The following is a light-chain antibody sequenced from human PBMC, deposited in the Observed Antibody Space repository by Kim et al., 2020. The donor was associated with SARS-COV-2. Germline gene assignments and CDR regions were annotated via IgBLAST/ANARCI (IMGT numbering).Light chain of an antibody. J-gene: IGKJ5*01. CDR2: DVS. CDR3: QQFDTSFSIT. CDR1: QPIGSGY. Sequence: EVVLTQSPATLSVSPGDSATLSCRASQPIGSGYLVWYQQRAGQAPRPLIYDVSDRVTGVPSRFSGSGSGTDFTLTISGVEPEDFALYYCQQFDTSFSITFGQGTRLEIK. V-gene: IGKV3D-20*02.